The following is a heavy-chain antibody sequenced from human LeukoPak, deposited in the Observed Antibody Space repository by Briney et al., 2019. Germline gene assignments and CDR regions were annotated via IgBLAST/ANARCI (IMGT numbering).Heavy chain of an antibody. D-gene: IGHD3-16*01. CDR2: ISTSSATV. V-gene: IGHV3-48*04. J-gene: IGHJ4*02. Sequence: GGSLRLSCAASGFTFRSYSMNWVRQAPGKGLEWVSYISTSSATVYYADSVRGRFTISRDNAKNSLYLQMSSLRAEDTALYYCAREEGGYFDYWGQGTLVTVSS. CDR1: GFTFRSYS. CDR3: AREEGGYFDY.